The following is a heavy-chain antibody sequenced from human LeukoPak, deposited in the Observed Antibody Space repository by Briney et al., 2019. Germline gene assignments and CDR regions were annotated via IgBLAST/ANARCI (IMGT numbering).Heavy chain of an antibody. CDR2: ITGGGSGI. CDR3: AKWGDYDVLTGYYVSDY. Sequence: GGSLRLSCAASGFTFSNYAMSWVRQDPGKGLEWVSAITGGGSGIYYAESMKSRLTISRDNSKNTLYLQINSLRAEDTAVYYCAKWGDYDVLTGYYVSDYWGQGTLVTVSS. D-gene: IGHD3-9*01. V-gene: IGHV3-23*01. J-gene: IGHJ4*02. CDR1: GFTFSNYA.